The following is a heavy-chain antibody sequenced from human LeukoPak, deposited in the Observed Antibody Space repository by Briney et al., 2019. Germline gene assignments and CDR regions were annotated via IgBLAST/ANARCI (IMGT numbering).Heavy chain of an antibody. Sequence: SETLSLTCTVSGGSISSYYWSWIRQPPGKGLEWIGYIYYSGSTNYNPSLKSRVTISVDTSKNQFSLKLSSVTAADTAVYYCARHDPRLPFDYWGQGTLVTVSS. CDR1: GGSISSYY. V-gene: IGHV4-59*08. J-gene: IGHJ4*02. D-gene: IGHD2-15*01. CDR3: ARHDPRLPFDY. CDR2: IYYSGST.